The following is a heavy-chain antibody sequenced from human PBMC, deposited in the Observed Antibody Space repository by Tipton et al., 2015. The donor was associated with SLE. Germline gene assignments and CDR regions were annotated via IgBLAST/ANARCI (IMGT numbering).Heavy chain of an antibody. Sequence: GLVKPSETLSLICTVSGDSISANSYHWGWVRQPPGKGLEWIGNVYYSGRTYYSASLRSRVTISLDRSKNHFSLTLSSVTAADTAVYYCAKTTVYSNDWPYFDHWGQGTLVTVSS. CDR1: GDSISANSYH. CDR2: VYYSGRT. CDR3: AKTTVYSNDWPYFDH. D-gene: IGHD6-19*01. J-gene: IGHJ4*02. V-gene: IGHV4-39*07.